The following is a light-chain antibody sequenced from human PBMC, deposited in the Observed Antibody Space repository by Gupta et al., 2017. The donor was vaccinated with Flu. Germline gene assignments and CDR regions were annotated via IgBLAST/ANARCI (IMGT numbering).Light chain of an antibody. V-gene: IGLV3-1*01. CDR2: QDT. CDR3: QAWDSSTM. J-gene: IGLJ3*02. CDR1: KLGDKY. Sequence: VSPGQTASITCSGDKLGDKYVCWYQQKPGQSPVLVIYQDTKRPPGIPERFSGSNSGNTATLTISGTQAMDEADYYCQAWDSSTMFGGGTKLTVL.